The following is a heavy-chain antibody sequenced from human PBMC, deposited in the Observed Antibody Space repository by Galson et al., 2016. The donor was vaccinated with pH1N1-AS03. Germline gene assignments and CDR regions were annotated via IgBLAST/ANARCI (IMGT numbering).Heavy chain of an antibody. CDR2: IIPIFGKP. CDR1: GDSFSSYA. Sequence: SVKVSCKASGDSFSSYAFTWVRLAPGQGLEWMGGIIPIFGKPQYAQKFQGRVTITADESTTTAYMDLSSLRSDDTAMYYCARDGAGIVRANAHWGQGTLVTVSS. J-gene: IGHJ1*01. V-gene: IGHV1-69*13. D-gene: IGHD1-14*01. CDR3: ARDGAGIVRANAH.